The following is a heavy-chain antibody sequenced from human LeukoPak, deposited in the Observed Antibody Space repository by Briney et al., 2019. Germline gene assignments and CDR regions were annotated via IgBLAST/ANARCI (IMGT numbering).Heavy chain of an antibody. J-gene: IGHJ4*02. Sequence: ASVKVSCKASGYTFTSYGISWVRQAPGQGLEWMGWISAYHGNTNYAQKLQGRVTMTTDTSTSTAYMELRSLRSDDTAVYYCARILKPRGYSGYDIYDYWGQGTLVTVSS. V-gene: IGHV1-18*01. CDR2: ISAYHGNT. CDR3: ARILKPRGYSGYDIYDY. CDR1: GYTFTSYG. D-gene: IGHD5-12*01.